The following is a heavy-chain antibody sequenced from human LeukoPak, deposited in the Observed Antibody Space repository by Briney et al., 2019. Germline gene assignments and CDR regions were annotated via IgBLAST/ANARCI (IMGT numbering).Heavy chain of an antibody. V-gene: IGHV1-2*02. Sequence: AASVTVSCTASGYTFTGYYMHWVRQAPGQGLEWMGWINPNSGGTNYAQKFQGRVTMTRDTSISTAYMELSRLRSDDTAVYYCARGVFPTSYFDYWGQGTLVTVSS. CDR2: INPNSGGT. D-gene: IGHD3-10*01. CDR1: GYTFTGYY. J-gene: IGHJ4*02. CDR3: ARGVFPTSYFDY.